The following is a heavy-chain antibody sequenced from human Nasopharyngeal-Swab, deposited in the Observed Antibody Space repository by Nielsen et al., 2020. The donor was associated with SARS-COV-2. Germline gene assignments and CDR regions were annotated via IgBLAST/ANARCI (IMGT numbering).Heavy chain of an antibody. V-gene: IGHV3-49*02. Sequence: WIRQPPGKGLEWLGFTRRKDFGGTTEYAASVKGRVTISRDDSESIAYLEINSLKTEDTAVYYCTRESCSGGNCYWGDYFDYWGQGTLVTVSS. CDR3: TRESCSGGNCYWGDYFDY. D-gene: IGHD2-15*01. J-gene: IGHJ4*02. CDR2: TRRKDFGGTT.